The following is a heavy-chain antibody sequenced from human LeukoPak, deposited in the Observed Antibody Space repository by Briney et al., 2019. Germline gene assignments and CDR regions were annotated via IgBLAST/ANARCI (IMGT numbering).Heavy chain of an antibody. V-gene: IGHV3-23*01. CDR3: AKDRATVVRRFFDY. D-gene: IGHD4-23*01. CDR1: GFTFSSYG. CDR2: ISGSGGST. J-gene: IGHJ4*02. Sequence: GGTLRLSCAASGFTFSSYGMSWVRQAPGKGLEWVSAISGSGGSTYYADSVKGRFTISRDNSKNTLYLQMNSLRAEDTAVYYCAKDRATVVRRFFDYWGQGTLVTVSS.